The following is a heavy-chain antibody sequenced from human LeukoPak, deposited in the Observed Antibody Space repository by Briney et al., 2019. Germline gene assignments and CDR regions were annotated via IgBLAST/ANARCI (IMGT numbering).Heavy chain of an antibody. CDR3: ASLGDIVVVPAA. J-gene: IGHJ4*02. CDR2: IMPIFGTA. Sequence: ASVKVSCKASGGTFTTFTISWVRQAPGQGLEWMGGIMPIFGTANYAQKFQGRVTITADESTSTAYMELSSRRSEDTAVYYCASLGDIVVVPAAWGQGTLVTVSS. D-gene: IGHD2-2*01. V-gene: IGHV1-69*13. CDR1: GGTFTTFT.